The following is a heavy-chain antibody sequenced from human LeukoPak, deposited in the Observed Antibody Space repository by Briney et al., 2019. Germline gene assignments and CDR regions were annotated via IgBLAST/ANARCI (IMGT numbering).Heavy chain of an antibody. CDR3: ARPVPSRLGWFDP. Sequence: SETLSLTCTVSGYSISSGHYWGWIRQPPGKGLEWIGSMYHSGSTYYNPPLKSRVTISEDTSKNQFSLKLTSVTAADTAVYYCARPVPSRLGWFDPWGQGTLVTVSS. CDR1: GYSISSGHY. D-gene: IGHD1-1*01. V-gene: IGHV4-38-2*02. J-gene: IGHJ5*02. CDR2: MYHSGST.